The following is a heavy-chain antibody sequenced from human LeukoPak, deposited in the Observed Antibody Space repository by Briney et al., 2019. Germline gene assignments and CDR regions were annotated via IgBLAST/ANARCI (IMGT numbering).Heavy chain of an antibody. V-gene: IGHV3-53*05. CDR3: AREEWLRYFDY. CDR2: IYSGGST. J-gene: IGHJ4*02. CDR1: GFTVSSNY. Sequence: PGGSLRLSCAASGFTVSSNYMSWVRQAPGKGLEGVSVIYSGGSTYYADSVKGRFTISRDNSKNTLYLQMNSLRAEDTAVYYCAREEWLRYFDYWGQGTLVTVSS. D-gene: IGHD5-12*01.